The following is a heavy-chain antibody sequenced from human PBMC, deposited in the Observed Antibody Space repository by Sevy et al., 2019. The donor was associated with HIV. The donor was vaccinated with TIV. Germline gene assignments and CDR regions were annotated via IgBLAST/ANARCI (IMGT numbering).Heavy chain of an antibody. J-gene: IGHJ4*02. Sequence: GGSLRLSCAASGFSFSGYWMNWVRQAPGKGLEWVAKIKKDGSDKNYVESVKGRFTISRDNAKSSLYLELNSLRDEDTAVYYCAQEGIGRFDSWGQGTLVTVSS. CDR2: IKKDGSDK. CDR1: GFSFSGYW. CDR3: AQEGIGRFDS. D-gene: IGHD1-26*01. V-gene: IGHV3-7*01.